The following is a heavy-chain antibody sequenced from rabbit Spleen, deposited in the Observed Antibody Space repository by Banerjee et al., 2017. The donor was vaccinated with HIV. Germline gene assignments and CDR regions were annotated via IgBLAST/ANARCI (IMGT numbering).Heavy chain of an antibody. CDR3: ASSTYGDGWNFGL. CDR1: GFSFSRNYW. Sequence: QEQLEESGGDLVKPEGSLTLTCTASGFSFSRNYWICWVRQAPGKGLEWIACIYDDSTYNTHHASWAKGRFTISKTSSTTVTLQMTSLTAADTATYFCASSTYGDGWNFGLWGQGTLVT. V-gene: IGHV1S45*01. CDR2: IYDDSTYNT. D-gene: IGHD2-1*01. J-gene: IGHJ4*01.